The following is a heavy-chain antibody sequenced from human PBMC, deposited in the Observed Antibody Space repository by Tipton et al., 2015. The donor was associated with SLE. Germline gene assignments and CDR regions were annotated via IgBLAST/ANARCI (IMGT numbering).Heavy chain of an antibody. D-gene: IGHD3-10*01. V-gene: IGHV4-30-2*01. J-gene: IGHJ5*02. CDR3: ARDLVRSWFDP. CDR1: GGSISSGGYS. Sequence: TLSLTCAVSGGSISSGGYSWSWIRQPPGKGLEWIGYIYHSGSTYYNPSLKSRVTISVDRSKNQFSLKLSSVTAADTAVYYCARDLVRSWFDPWGQGTLVTVSS. CDR2: IYHSGST.